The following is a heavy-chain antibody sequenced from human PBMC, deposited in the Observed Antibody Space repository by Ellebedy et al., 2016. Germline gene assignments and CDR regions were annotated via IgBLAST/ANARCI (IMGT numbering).Heavy chain of an antibody. V-gene: IGHV3-11*01. CDR1: GFSFSDYY. CDR2: ISSTGSTI. CDR3: ARKMHYDSAGYPQY. D-gene: IGHD3-22*01. Sequence: GGSLRLSCAASGFSFSDYYMAWIRQTPGKGLEWISYISSTGSTIYYADSLKDRFTVSRDNAKNSLYLEMHSLGVDDTGIDYCARKMHYDSAGYPQYWGQGTLVTVSS. J-gene: IGHJ4*02.